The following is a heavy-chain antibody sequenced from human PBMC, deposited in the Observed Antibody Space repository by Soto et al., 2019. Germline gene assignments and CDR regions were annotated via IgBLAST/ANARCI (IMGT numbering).Heavy chain of an antibody. D-gene: IGHD6-19*01. CDR2: IVVGSGTT. CDR1: GFTFTTSA. J-gene: IGHJ4*02. CDR3: ADLAYSSAWV. Sequence: SVKVSCKASGFTFTTSAVQWVRQARGQRLEWIGWIVVGSGTTNYAQRFQERVTITRDMSTSTAYMELSSLKSEDTAVYYCADLAYSSAWVWGQGTVVTVSS. V-gene: IGHV1-58*01.